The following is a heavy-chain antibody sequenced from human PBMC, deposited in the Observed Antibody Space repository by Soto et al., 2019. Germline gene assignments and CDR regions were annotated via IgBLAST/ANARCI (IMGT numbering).Heavy chain of an antibody. CDR2: ISGSGGST. J-gene: IGHJ2*01. D-gene: IGHD4-17*01. CDR1: GFTFSSYA. Sequence: GGSLRLSCAASGFTFSSYAMSWVRQAPWKGLEWVSAISGSGGSTYYADSVKGRFTISRDNSKNTLYLQMNSLRAEDTAVYYCAKSAYGDYVPWYFDLWGRGTLVTVSS. CDR3: AKSAYGDYVPWYFDL. V-gene: IGHV3-23*01.